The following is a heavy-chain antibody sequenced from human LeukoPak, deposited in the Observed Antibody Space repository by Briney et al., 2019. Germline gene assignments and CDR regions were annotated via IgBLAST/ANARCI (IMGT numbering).Heavy chain of an antibody. J-gene: IGHJ4*02. CDR3: ARDRQWLVFDY. Sequence: GGSLRLSCAASGFTFSSYSVNWVRQAPGKGLEWVSSISSSSSYIYYADSVKGRFTISRDNAKNSLYLQMNSLRAEDTAVYYCARDRQWLVFDYWGQGNPGHRLL. D-gene: IGHD6-19*01. CDR1: GFTFSSYS. CDR2: ISSSSSYI. V-gene: IGHV3-21*01.